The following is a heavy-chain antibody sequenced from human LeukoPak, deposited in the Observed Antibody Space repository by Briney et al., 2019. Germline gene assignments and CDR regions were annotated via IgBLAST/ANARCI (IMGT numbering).Heavy chain of an antibody. CDR1: GFTFSSYW. CDR3: VRAPSEIGGYYPEYFRH. CDR2: IKSDGST. J-gene: IGHJ1*01. Sequence: GGSLRLSCAASGFTFSSYWMHWVRQAPGKGLVWVSRIKSDGSTNYADSVKGRFTISRDNAKNTVSLQMNSLRAEDTGVYYCVRAPSEIGGYYPEYFRHWGQGTLVTVSS. V-gene: IGHV3-74*01. D-gene: IGHD3-22*01.